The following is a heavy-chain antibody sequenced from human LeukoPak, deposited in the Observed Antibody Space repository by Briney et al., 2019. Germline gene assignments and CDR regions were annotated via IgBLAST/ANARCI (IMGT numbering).Heavy chain of an antibody. CDR3: ARGRPGSSSYFDY. D-gene: IGHD6-6*01. CDR1: GGSISSSSYY. CDR2: IYYSGST. V-gene: IGHV4-39*07. Sequence: SETLSLTCTVSGGSISSSSYYWGWIRQPPGKGLEWIGSIYYSGSTYYNPSLKSRVTISVDTSKNQFSLKLSSVTAADTAVYYCARGRPGSSSYFDYWGQGTLVTVSS. J-gene: IGHJ4*02.